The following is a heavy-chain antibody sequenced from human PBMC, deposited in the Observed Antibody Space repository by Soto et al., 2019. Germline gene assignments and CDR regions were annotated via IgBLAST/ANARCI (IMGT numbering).Heavy chain of an antibody. CDR1: RGSISSSNW. Sequence: QVQLQESGPGLVKPSGTLSLTCAVSRGSISSSNWWSWVRQPQGQGLERIGEIYHSGSTSYNPSLKSRVTISVDKTKHQFSLKLSSVTAADTAVYYCARAGANYQKWYFDLWGRGTLVTVSS. CDR3: ARAGANYQKWYFDL. V-gene: IGHV4-4*02. CDR2: IYHSGST. D-gene: IGHD2-2*01. J-gene: IGHJ2*01.